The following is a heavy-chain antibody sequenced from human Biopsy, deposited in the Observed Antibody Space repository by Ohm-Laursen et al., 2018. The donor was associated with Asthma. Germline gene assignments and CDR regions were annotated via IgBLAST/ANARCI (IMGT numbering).Heavy chain of an antibody. D-gene: IGHD2-2*01. J-gene: IGHJ4*02. V-gene: IGHV1-69*13. CDR1: GGTFNTYV. CDR2: INSGFGTT. CDR3: ARKAGSCISRTCYSLDF. Sequence: GASVKVSCKSLGGTFNTYVIGWVRQAPGQGLEWMGGINSGFGTTTYPQKFQDRVMITADDSTSTVYMELSSLRSEDTAVYYCARKAGSCISRTCYSLDFWGQGTLVTVSS.